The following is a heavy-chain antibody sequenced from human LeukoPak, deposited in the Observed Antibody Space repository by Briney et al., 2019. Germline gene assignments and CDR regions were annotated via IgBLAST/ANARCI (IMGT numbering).Heavy chain of an antibody. D-gene: IGHD2-15*01. J-gene: IGHJ6*02. Sequence: SQTLSLTCTVSGGSISSGGYYWSWIRQHPGKGLEWIGYIYYSGSTYYNPSLKSRVTISVDTSKNQFSLKLSSVTAADTAVYYCARDFLTGYCSGGSCSLGYYYYGMDVWGQGTTVTVSS. CDR1: GGSISSGGYY. CDR2: IYYSGST. V-gene: IGHV4-31*03. CDR3: ARDFLTGYCSGGSCSLGYYYYGMDV.